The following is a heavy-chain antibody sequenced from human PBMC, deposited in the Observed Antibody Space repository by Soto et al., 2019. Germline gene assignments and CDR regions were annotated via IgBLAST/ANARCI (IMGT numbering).Heavy chain of an antibody. J-gene: IGHJ6*02. Sequence: ASVKVSCKASGYTFTSYGISWVRQAPGQGLEWMGWISAYNGNTNYAQKLQGRVTMTTDPSTSTAYMELRSLRSDDTAVYYCARDDPKSYDFWSGYYPPYYYYGMDVWGQGTTVTVSS. D-gene: IGHD3-3*01. CDR3: ARDDPKSYDFWSGYYPPYYYYGMDV. CDR2: ISAYNGNT. CDR1: GYTFTSYG. V-gene: IGHV1-18*01.